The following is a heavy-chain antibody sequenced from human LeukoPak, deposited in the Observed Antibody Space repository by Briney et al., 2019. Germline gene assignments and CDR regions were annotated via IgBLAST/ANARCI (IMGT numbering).Heavy chain of an antibody. Sequence: SETLSLTCTVSGGSISSSSYYWGWIRQPPGKGLEWIGSIHYSGSTNYNPSLKSRVTISVDTSKNQFSLKLSSVTAADTAVYYCARDRGISSMVRGVIHYYYYMDVWGKGTTVTISS. D-gene: IGHD3-10*01. J-gene: IGHJ6*03. CDR1: GGSISSSSYY. CDR2: IHYSGST. V-gene: IGHV4-39*07. CDR3: ARDRGISSMVRGVIHYYYYMDV.